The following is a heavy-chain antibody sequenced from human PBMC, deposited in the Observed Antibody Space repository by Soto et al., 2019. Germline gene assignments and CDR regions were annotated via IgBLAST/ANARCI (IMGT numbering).Heavy chain of an antibody. Sequence: SVKVSCKASGGTFSSYAISWVRQAPGQGLEWMGGIIPIFGTANYAQKFQGRVTITADESTSTAYMELSSLRSEDTAVYYCASSHLTYGSGSYLGWFDPWGQGTLVTVSS. D-gene: IGHD3-10*01. CDR3: ASSHLTYGSGSYLGWFDP. V-gene: IGHV1-69*13. J-gene: IGHJ5*02. CDR2: IIPIFGTA. CDR1: GGTFSSYA.